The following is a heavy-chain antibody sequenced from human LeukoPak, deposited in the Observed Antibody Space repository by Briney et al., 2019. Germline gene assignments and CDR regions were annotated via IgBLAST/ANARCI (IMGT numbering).Heavy chain of an antibody. D-gene: IGHD3-10*01. CDR3: ARPYYYGSGSPFDY. CDR1: GYTFTGHY. Sequence: ASVKVSCKASGYTFTGHYMHWVRQAPGQGLEWMRWINPNSGGTNYAQKFQGRVTMTRDTSISTAYMELSRLRSDDTAVYYCARPYYYGSGSPFDYWGQGTLVTVSS. J-gene: IGHJ4*02. CDR2: INPNSGGT. V-gene: IGHV1-2*02.